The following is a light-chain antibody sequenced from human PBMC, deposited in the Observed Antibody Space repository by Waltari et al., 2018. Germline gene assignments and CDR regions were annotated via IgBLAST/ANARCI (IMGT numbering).Light chain of an antibody. CDR2: GAS. CDR3: QHYNNWPPWT. Sequence: EIVMTQSPATLSVSPGERATLSCRASPSISSNLAWYQQKPGQPPRLLIYGASTRATGIAARFSGSGSGTEFTLTISSLQSEDFAVYYCQHYNNWPPWTFGQGTKVELK. CDR1: PSISSN. J-gene: IGKJ1*01. V-gene: IGKV3-15*01.